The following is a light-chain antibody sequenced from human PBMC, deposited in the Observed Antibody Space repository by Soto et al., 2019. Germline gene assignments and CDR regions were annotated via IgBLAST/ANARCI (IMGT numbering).Light chain of an antibody. CDR1: SGDVGGYNF. J-gene: IGLJ2*01. Sequence: QSVLTQPASVSGSLGQSITISCTGTSGDVGGYNFVSWYQQHPGKAPKLMIYEVSNRPSGVSNRFSGSKSGNTASLTISGLQAEDEADYYCSSYTTISTLVVFGGGTKLTVL. V-gene: IGLV2-14*01. CDR3: SSYTTISTLVV. CDR2: EVS.